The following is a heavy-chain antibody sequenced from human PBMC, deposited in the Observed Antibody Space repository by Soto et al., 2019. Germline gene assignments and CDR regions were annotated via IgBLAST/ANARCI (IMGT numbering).Heavy chain of an antibody. D-gene: IGHD5-12*01. J-gene: IGHJ5*02. CDR3: AKDPNVDIVATGEYNWFDP. CDR2: ISGSGGST. CDR1: GFTFSSYA. V-gene: IGHV3-23*01. Sequence: GGSLRLSCAASGFTFSSYAMSWVRQAPGKGLEWVSAISGSGGSTYYADSVKGRFTISRDNSKNTLYLQMNSLRAEDTAVYYCAKDPNVDIVATGEYNWFDPWGQGTLVTVSS.